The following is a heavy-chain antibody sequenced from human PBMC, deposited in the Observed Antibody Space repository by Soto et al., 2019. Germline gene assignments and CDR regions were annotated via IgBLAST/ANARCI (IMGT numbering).Heavy chain of an antibody. CDR3: ARESEDLTSNFDY. V-gene: IGHV3-21*01. CDR2: ISSTTNYI. J-gene: IGHJ4*02. CDR1: SFTFSRYS. Sequence: GGYLRLSCASSSFTFSRYSMNWVRQAPGKGLEWVSSISSTTNYIYYADSMKGRFTVSRDNAKNSVYLEMNSLSAEDTAVYYCARESEDLTSNFDYWGQGTLVTVSS.